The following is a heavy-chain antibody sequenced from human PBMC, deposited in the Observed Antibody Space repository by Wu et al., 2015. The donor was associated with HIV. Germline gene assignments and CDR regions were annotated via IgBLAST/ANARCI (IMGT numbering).Heavy chain of an antibody. D-gene: IGHD1-26*01. CDR3: ARDHFTLVGATRYYYYGMDV. CDR2: IIPIFGTT. V-gene: IGHV1-69*05. J-gene: IGHJ6*02. Sequence: QVQLVQSGAEVKKPGSSVKVSCKASGGTFSRYAISWVRQAPGQGLEWMGGIIPIFGTTNYAQKFQGRVTVTTDEYTSTVYMELSYVTSEDTAVYYCARDHFTLVGATRYYYYGMDVWGQGTTVTVSS. CDR1: GGTFSRYA.